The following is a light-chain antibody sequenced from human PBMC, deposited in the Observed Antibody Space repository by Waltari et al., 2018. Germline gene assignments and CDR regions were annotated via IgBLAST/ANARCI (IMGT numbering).Light chain of an antibody. J-gene: IGKJ1*01. CDR3: QQYATTPWT. V-gene: IGKV3-20*01. CDR2: GAS. Sequence: EIVLTQSPGTLSLSPGERATLSCRASQSVSNNYLAWYQQKPGQAPGLLIYGASVRDTGIPDRFSGSGSGTDFTLTISRLEAENFAVYYCQQYATTPWTFGQGTKVDIK. CDR1: QSVSNNY.